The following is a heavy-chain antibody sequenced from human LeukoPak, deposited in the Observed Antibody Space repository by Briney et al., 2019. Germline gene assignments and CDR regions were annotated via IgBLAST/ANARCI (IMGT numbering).Heavy chain of an antibody. Sequence: GGSLRLSCAASGFTFSNYAISWVRQAPGKGLEWVSVITSSGCITYYADSVKGRFTISRDNSKNTLYLQMNSLRAEDTAVYYCAKADYYGSGSYYSKFDPWGQGTLVTVSS. V-gene: IGHV3-23*01. CDR2: ITSSGCIT. CDR1: GFTFSNYA. CDR3: AKADYYGSGSYYSKFDP. J-gene: IGHJ5*02. D-gene: IGHD3-10*01.